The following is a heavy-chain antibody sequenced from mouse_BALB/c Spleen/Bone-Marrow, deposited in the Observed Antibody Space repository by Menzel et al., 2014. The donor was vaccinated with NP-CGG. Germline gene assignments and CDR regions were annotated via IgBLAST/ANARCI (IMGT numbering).Heavy chain of an antibody. CDR3: AREYYGPAY. V-gene: IGHV1-14*01. CDR1: GYTFTSYV. J-gene: IGHJ3*01. Sequence: EVQLVESGPELVKPGASVKMSCKASGYTFTSYVMHWVKQKPGQGLEWIGYINPYNDGTMYNEKFKGKATLTSDKSSSTAYMELSSLTSEDSAVYYCAREYYGPAYWGQGTLVTVSA. CDR2: INPYNDGT. D-gene: IGHD1-1*02.